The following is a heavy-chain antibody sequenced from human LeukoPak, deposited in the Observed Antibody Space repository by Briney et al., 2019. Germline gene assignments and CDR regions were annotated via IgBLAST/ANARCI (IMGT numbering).Heavy chain of an antibody. CDR2: ISAYNGNT. Sequence: ASVKVSCKASGYTFTSYGISWVRQAPGQGLEWMGWISAYNGNTNYAQKFQGRVTITADESTSTAYMELSSLRSEDTAVYYCARSPITGPYLGRVFDYWGQGTLVTVSS. D-gene: IGHD1-20*01. CDR1: GYTFTSYG. V-gene: IGHV1-18*01. CDR3: ARSPITGPYLGRVFDY. J-gene: IGHJ4*02.